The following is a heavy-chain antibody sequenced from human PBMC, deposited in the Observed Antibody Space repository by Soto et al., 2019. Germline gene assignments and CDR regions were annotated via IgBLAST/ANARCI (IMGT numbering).Heavy chain of an antibody. Sequence: LRRPLSLTCAVSGGSFTSNNWWTWVRQPPGQGLEWIGEIYRTGSTNYNPSLKSRVTISLDKSENQFSLKVTSLTAADTAVYYGASRARGTSVDYCGQGPLVTVSS. CDR2: IYRTGST. J-gene: IGHJ4*02. V-gene: IGHV4-4*02. CDR3: ASRARGTSVDY. CDR1: GGSFTSNNW. D-gene: IGHD1-7*01.